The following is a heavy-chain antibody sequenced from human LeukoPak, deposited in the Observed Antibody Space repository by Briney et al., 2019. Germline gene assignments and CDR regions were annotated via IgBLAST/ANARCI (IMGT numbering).Heavy chain of an antibody. CDR3: ARDRGAAGNYFDN. CDR2: ISSSSSTI. D-gene: IGHD6-13*01. J-gene: IGHJ4*02. Sequence: GGSLRLSCAASGFTFSSYSMNWVRQAPGKGLEWVSYISSSSSTIYYADSVKGRFTISRDNAKNSLYLQMNSLRAEDTAVYYCARDRGAAGNYFDNWGQGTLVTVSS. CDR1: GFTFSSYS. V-gene: IGHV3-48*04.